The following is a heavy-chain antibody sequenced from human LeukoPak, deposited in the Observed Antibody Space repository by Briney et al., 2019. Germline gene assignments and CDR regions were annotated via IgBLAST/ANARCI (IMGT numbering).Heavy chain of an antibody. CDR1: GFTFSSFW. D-gene: IGHD2-2*01. CDR2: INQDGSEK. Sequence: PGGSLRLSCVASGFTFSSFWMTWVRQAPGKGLEWVAHINQDGSEKYYVDSVKGRFTISRDNAKNSLYLQMNSLKADDTTFYYCARGGRYQLLSFVFDSWGQGALVTVSS. V-gene: IGHV3-7*01. J-gene: IGHJ4*02. CDR3: ARGGRYQLLSFVFDS.